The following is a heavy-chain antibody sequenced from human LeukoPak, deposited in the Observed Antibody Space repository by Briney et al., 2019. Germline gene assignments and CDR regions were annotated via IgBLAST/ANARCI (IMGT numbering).Heavy chain of an antibody. CDR3: ARGNIVVVVATAPPDY. CDR1: GGSLNGHY. V-gene: IGHV4-34*01. D-gene: IGHD2-15*01. J-gene: IGHJ4*02. Sequence: SETLSLTCAVYGGSLNGHYWSWIRQPPGKGLEWIGEINHSGSTNYNPSLKSRVTISVDTSKNQFSLRLSSVTAADTAVYYCARGNIVVVVATAPPDYWGQGTLVTVSS. CDR2: INHSGST.